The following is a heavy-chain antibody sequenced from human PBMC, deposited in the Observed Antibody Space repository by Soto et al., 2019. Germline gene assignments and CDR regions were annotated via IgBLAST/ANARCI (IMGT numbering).Heavy chain of an antibody. CDR2: MNPNSGNT. CDR3: AREKTGRGMDV. Sequence: ASVKVSFKASGYTFTSYAMHWVLQATGQGLEWMGWMNPNSGNTGYAQKFQGRVTTTRNTSISTAYMELSSLRSEDTAVYYCAREKTGRGMDVWGQGTTVTVSS. J-gene: IGHJ6*02. V-gene: IGHV1-8*02. CDR1: GYTFTSYA.